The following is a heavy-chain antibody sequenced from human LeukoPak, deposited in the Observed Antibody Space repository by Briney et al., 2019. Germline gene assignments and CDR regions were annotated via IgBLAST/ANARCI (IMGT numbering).Heavy chain of an antibody. V-gene: IGHV6-1*01. Sequence: SQTLSLTCAISGDIVSSNRAAWNWIRQSPSRGLEWLGRTYYRSEWYNDYAISVKGRMTIYSDTSKNQFSLQLNSVTPEDTAVYYCARGTEHFDYWGQGTLVTVSS. CDR2: TYYRSEWYN. D-gene: IGHD1-7*01. CDR1: GDIVSSNRAA. CDR3: ARGTEHFDY. J-gene: IGHJ4*02.